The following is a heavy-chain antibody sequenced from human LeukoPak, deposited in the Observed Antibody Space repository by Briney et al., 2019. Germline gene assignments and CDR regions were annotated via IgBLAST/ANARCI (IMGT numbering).Heavy chain of an antibody. Sequence: GASVKVSCXASGYTFTSYDINWVRQANGQGLEWMGWMNPNSGNTGYAQKFQGRVTMTRNTSISTAYMELSSLRSEDTAVYYCARGSRYGSGSYCGYWGQGTLVTVSS. CDR1: GYTFTSYD. CDR3: ARGSRYGSGSYCGY. D-gene: IGHD3-10*01. CDR2: MNPNSGNT. J-gene: IGHJ4*02. V-gene: IGHV1-8*01.